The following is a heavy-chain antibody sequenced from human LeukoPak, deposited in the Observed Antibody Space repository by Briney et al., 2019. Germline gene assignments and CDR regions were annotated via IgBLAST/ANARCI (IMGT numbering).Heavy chain of an antibody. J-gene: IGHJ6*03. CDR3: ANRATQTTPYNYLYFYMDV. Sequence: GGSLRLSCAASGFTFRSYAMTWVRQAPGKGLEWVAAMSGNGDTTYYADSVKGRSTISRDNFRDTLYLQMDSLRAEDTAIYYCANRATQTTPYNYLYFYMDVWGKGTMVTVS. CDR1: GFTFRSYA. CDR2: MSGNGDTT. D-gene: IGHD1-1*01. V-gene: IGHV3-23*01.